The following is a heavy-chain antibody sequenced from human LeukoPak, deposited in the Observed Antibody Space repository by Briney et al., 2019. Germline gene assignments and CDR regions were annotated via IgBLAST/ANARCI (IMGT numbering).Heavy chain of an antibody. J-gene: IGHJ4*02. D-gene: IGHD2/OR15-2a*01. CDR3: ARDIPAHCNSSTCKVH. CDR1: GFTFSNYW. CDR2: IINDGTST. Sequence: GGSLRLSCAVSGFTFSNYWMHWVRQAPGKGLVWVSHIINDGTSTSYADSVKGRFTISRDNAKNTLYLQMNSLRAEDTAVYYCARDIPAHCNSSTCKVHWGQGTLVTVSS. V-gene: IGHV3-74*01.